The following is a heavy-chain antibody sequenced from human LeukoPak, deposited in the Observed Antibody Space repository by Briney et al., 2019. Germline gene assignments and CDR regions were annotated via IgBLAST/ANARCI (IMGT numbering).Heavy chain of an antibody. CDR1: GYTFTDYY. D-gene: IGHD2-2*01. Sequence: ASVKVSCKASGYTFTDYYINWIRQAPGQGLEWMGRINPNRGGTSYAQSFQGRVTMTRDTPITTAYMELSRLRSDDTAVYYCARRQIDCSTTSCYVDYWGQGTLVTVSS. CDR3: ARRQIDCSTTSCYVDY. V-gene: IGHV1-2*06. CDR2: INPNRGGT. J-gene: IGHJ4*02.